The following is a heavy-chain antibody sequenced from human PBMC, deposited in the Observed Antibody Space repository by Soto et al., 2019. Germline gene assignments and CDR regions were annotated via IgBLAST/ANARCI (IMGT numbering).Heavy chain of an antibody. J-gene: IGHJ5*02. D-gene: IGHD3-3*01. CDR3: ARVSLYDFWSGYPLGGWFDP. V-gene: IGHV4-59*01. CDR1: GGSISSYY. Sequence: QVQLQESGPGLVKPSETLSLTCTVSGGSISSYYWSWIRQPPGKGLEWIGYIYYSGSTNYNPSLKRRATIYVYTSKNPCSLKLRSVTAADTAVYYCARVSLYDFWSGYPLGGWFDPWGQGTLVAVSS. CDR2: IYYSGST.